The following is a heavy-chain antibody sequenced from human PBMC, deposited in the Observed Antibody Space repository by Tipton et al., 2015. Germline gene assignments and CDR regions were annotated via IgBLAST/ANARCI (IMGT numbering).Heavy chain of an antibody. D-gene: IGHD6-6*01. V-gene: IGHV3-7*03. CDR3: ARDSAARRAFDI. CDR2: IKQDGSEK. J-gene: IGHJ3*02. CDR1: GFTFSNYW. Sequence: SLRLSCAASGFTFSNYWMSWVRQAPGKGLEWVANIKQDGSEKYYVDSVKGRFTISRDNAKNSLYLQMNSLRAEDTAVYYCARDSAARRAFDIWGQGTMVTVSS.